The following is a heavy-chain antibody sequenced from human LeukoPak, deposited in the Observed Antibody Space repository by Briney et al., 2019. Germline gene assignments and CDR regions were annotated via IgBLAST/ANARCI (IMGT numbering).Heavy chain of an antibody. V-gene: IGHV3-20*04. Sequence: GGTLRLSCAASGFTFDDYGLSWVRKAPGQGLEWVSGINWNGGSTGYADSVKGGFTISRDNAKNSLYLHMLSLRAEDTTLFYSARGDGYVSGSCGRDYWGQRTLVTV. CDR2: INWNGGST. J-gene: IGHJ4*02. CDR3: ARGDGYVSGSCGRDY. D-gene: IGHD3-10*01. CDR1: GFTFDDYG.